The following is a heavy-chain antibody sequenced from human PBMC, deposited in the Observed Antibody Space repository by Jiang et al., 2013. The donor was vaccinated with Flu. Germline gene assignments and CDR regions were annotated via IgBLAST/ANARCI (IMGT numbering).Heavy chain of an antibody. J-gene: IGHJ4*02. D-gene: IGHD1-1*01. V-gene: IGHV4-4*02. CDR1: GGSISSSNW. CDR3: ARFVRRPQLVAYYFDY. CDR2: IYHSGST. Sequence: PGLVKPSGTLSLTCAVSGGSISSSNWWSWVRQPPGKGLEWIGEIYHSGSTNYNPSLQSRVTISVDKSKNQFSLKLSSVTAADTAVYYCARFVRRPQLVAYYFDYWGQGTLVTVSS.